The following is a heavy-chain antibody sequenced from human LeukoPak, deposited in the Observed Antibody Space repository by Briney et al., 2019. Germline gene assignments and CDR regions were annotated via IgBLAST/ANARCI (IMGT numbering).Heavy chain of an antibody. CDR2: IYYNGNT. J-gene: IGHJ3*02. V-gene: IGHV4-59*01. D-gene: IGHD3-22*01. Sequence: SGTLSLTCTVSGASISISYWGWIRQAPGKRLEWIGYIYYNGNTNSNPSLKSRVTISADTSKNQFSLKLNSVTAADTAVYYCVRGNYDNRGYSNAFDIWGQGAMVTVSS. CDR3: VRGNYDNRGYSNAFDI. CDR1: GASISISY.